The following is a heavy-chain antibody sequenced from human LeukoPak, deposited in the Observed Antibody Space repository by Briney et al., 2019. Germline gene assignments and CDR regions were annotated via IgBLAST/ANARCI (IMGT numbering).Heavy chain of an antibody. V-gene: IGHV1-18*01. J-gene: IGHJ4*02. D-gene: IGHD6-19*01. CDR3: ATDGSIAVAGTASFDY. CDR1: GYTFTSYG. Sequence: ASVKLSCKVSGYTFTSYGISWVRMAPGPGLELMWLSSADNDDTNYAQNLQSIVTMTSKAATSTAHMDLRSMRSDGSAVYYRATDGSIAVAGTASFDYWGQGNLVTVSS. CDR2: SSADNDDT.